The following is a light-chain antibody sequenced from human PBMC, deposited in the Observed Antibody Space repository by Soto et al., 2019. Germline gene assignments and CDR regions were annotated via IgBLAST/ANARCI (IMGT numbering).Light chain of an antibody. J-gene: IGLJ1*01. Sequence: QSALTQPASVSGSPGQSIIISCTGTSSDVGGYDYVPWYQQHPGTAPRLIIYEVTNRPSGVSNRFSGSKSGDTASLTISGLQAEDEADYYCSSYRSSSTQVFGTGTKVTVL. CDR2: EVT. CDR1: SSDVGGYDY. V-gene: IGLV2-14*01. CDR3: SSYRSSSTQV.